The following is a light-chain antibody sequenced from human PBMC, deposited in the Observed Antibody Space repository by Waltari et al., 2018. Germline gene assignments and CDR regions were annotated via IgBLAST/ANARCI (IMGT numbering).Light chain of an antibody. J-gene: IGLJ1*01. CDR3: GAWDDSLNGYV. CDR1: SSNIETNT. CDR2: SDN. Sequence: QSVLTQPPSASGTPGQRVAISCSGSSSNIETNTVNWYQQLPGTAPKLLIYSDNQRPSGVPDRFSGSKSGTSASLAISGLQSEDEADYDCGAWDDSLNGYVFGTGTKVTVL. V-gene: IGLV1-44*01.